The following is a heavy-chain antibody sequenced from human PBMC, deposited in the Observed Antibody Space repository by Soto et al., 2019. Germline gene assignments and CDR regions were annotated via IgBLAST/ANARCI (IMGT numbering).Heavy chain of an antibody. D-gene: IGHD4-17*01. Sequence: EQLVESGGGLVQPGGSLRLSCAASGFSFSTHYMTWVRQAPGKGLEWISSINRDSSIIYYADSVRGRFTISRDNVQNSLYLQMISLRADDTAVYFCLNGDYYVGQGTLVTVSS. CDR1: GFSFSTHY. CDR3: LNGDYY. J-gene: IGHJ4*02. CDR2: INRDSSII. V-gene: IGHV3-48*01.